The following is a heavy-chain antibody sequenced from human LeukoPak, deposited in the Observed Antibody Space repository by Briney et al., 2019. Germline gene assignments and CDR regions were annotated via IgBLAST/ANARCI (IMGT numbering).Heavy chain of an antibody. J-gene: IGHJ4*02. V-gene: IGHV3-23*01. D-gene: IGHD4-17*01. CDR1: GFTFSSCA. CDR3: ATSSGGYGDSGLDY. Sequence: GGSLRHSRAASGFTFSSCAMSWVRQAPGKGLEWVSAISGSGGSTYYAASVKGRITISRDNSKNTLYLQMNSLRAEDTAVYYCATSSGGYGDSGLDYWGERPLVTVSS. CDR2: ISGSGGST.